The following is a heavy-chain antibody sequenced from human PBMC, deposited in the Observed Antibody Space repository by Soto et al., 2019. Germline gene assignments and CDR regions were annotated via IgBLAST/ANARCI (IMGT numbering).Heavy chain of an antibody. CDR2: ISSHGRDV. J-gene: IGHJ6*02. CDR1: GFTFTSDS. CDR3: ARDRSRNYDFWSGYWTHYYYYYGMDV. D-gene: IGHD3-3*01. Sequence: GGPLRLSCEASGFTFTSDSMTWVRQAPGKGLEWVSSISSHGRDVFYADSVKGRFTISRDNAKDSLHLQMNSLTGEDSAVYYCARDRSRNYDFWSGYWTHYYYYYGMDVWGQGTTVTVSS. V-gene: IGHV3-21*06.